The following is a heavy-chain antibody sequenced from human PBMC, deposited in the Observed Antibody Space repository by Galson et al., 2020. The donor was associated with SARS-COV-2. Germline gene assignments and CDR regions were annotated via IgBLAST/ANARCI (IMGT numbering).Heavy chain of an antibody. V-gene: IGHV4-30-2*01. J-gene: IGHJ5*02. CDR3: ARVISGYENNWFDP. Sequence: SETLSLTCAVSGGSISSGGYSWSWIRQPPGKGLEWIGYIYHSGSTYYNPSLKSRVTISVDRSKNQFSLKLSSVTAADTAVYYCARVISGYENNWFDPWGQGTLVTVSS. CDR1: GGSISSGGYS. D-gene: IGHD5-12*01. CDR2: IYHSGST.